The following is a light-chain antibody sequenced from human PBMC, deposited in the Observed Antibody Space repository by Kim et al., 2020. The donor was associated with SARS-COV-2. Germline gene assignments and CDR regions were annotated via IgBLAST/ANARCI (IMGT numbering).Light chain of an antibody. Sequence: PSSLSASVGDRVTITCRASQWIDNLNWYQQKGGRAPQLLIHAVSTLQSGVPSRFSGSGSGTDFYLTISSLQPEDFATYNCQHEGAFSGGTKVDIK. CDR2: AVS. V-gene: IGKV1-39*01. J-gene: IGKJ4*01. CDR3: QHEGA. CDR1: QWIDN.